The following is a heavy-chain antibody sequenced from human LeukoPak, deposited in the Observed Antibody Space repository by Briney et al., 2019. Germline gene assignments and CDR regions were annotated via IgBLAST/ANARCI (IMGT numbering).Heavy chain of an antibody. D-gene: IGHD3-22*01. J-gene: IGHJ4*02. CDR2: IKSKTDGGTT. Sequence: GGSLRLSCAASGFTFSNAWMSWVRQAPGKGLEWVGRIKSKTDGGTTDYAAPVKGRFTISRDDSKNTLYLQMNSLKTEDTAVYYCTTDRHYYDSSGYYRLDDYWGQGTLVTVSS. CDR3: TTDRHYYDSSGYYRLDDY. V-gene: IGHV3-15*01. CDR1: GFTFSNAW.